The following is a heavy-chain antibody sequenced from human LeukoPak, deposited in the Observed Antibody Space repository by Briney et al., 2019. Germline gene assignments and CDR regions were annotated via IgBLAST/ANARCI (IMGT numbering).Heavy chain of an antibody. Sequence: PGRSLRLSCAASGFTFSSYGMHWVRQAPGKGLEWVAVISYDGSNKYYADSVKGRFTISRDNSKNTLYLQMNSLRAEDTAVYYCAKDYDYVWGSYRQGSYFDYWGQGTLVTVSS. CDR2: ISYDGSNK. CDR1: GFTFSSYG. J-gene: IGHJ4*02. D-gene: IGHD3-16*02. V-gene: IGHV3-30*18. CDR3: AKDYDYVWGSYRQGSYFDY.